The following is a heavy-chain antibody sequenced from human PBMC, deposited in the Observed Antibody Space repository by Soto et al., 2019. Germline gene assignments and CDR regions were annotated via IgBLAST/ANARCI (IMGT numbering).Heavy chain of an antibody. CDR3: AHTHNGYYEDFDY. CDR1: GFSLSTTGVG. V-gene: IGHV2-5*02. D-gene: IGHD3-22*01. Sequence: QITLKESGPTLVKPTQTLTLTCTFSGFSLSTTGVGVGWIRQPPGKALERLAVIYWDDDERYCPSLKTRVTINKDTSKNQVVLTMTNVDPADTATYYCAHTHNGYYEDFDYWGQGTLVTVSS. J-gene: IGHJ4*02. CDR2: IYWDDDE.